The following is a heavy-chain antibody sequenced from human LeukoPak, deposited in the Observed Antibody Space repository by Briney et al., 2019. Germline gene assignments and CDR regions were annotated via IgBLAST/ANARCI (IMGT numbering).Heavy chain of an antibody. J-gene: IGHJ4*02. CDR1: GGSISSSSYY. V-gene: IGHV4-39*01. Sequence: SETLSLTCTLSGGSISSSSYYWGWIRQPPGKGPEWIGSIHHTGSTYYNLSFKSRVTISVDTSNNQFSLRLRSVTAADTAVYYCARRGTRWYFDYWGQGTLVTVSS. CDR3: ARRGTRWYFDY. D-gene: IGHD1-14*01. CDR2: IHHTGST.